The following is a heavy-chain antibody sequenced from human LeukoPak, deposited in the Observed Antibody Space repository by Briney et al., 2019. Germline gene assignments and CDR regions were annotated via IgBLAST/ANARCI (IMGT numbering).Heavy chain of an antibody. CDR2: LDPEDGET. CDR3: ATAEYSGSSRAYYFDY. CDR1: GYTLTELS. Sequence: GASVKVSCKVSGYTLTELSMHWVRQAPGKGLEWMGGLDPEDGETIYAQKFQGRVTMTEDTSTDTAYMELSSLRSEDTAVYYCATAEYSGSSRAYYFDYWGQGTLVTVSS. J-gene: IGHJ4*02. V-gene: IGHV1-24*01. D-gene: IGHD6-6*01.